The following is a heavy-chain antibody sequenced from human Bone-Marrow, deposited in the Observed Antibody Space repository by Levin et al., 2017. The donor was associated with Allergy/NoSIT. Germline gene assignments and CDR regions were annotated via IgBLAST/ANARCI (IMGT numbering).Heavy chain of an antibody. Sequence: PGGSLRLSCAASGFTFITYAMSWVRQAPGKGLEWVSGITAHGRNTYYADSVKGRFTISRDDSKNTLYLQMNSLRAEDTAVYYCAREGWDYWGRGTLVTVSS. CDR1: GFTFITYA. CDR2: ITAHGRNT. V-gene: IGHV3-23*01. J-gene: IGHJ4*02. CDR3: AREGWDY.